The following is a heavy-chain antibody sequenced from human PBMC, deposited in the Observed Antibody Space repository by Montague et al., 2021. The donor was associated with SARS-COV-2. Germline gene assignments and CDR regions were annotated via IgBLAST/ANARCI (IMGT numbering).Heavy chain of an antibody. V-gene: IGHV3-7*01. CDR1: GFTFSNYW. CDR2: INQDGSEK. J-gene: IGHJ4*02. CDR3: ARGGLCSSISCHTEYYFDY. Sequence: SLRLSCAASGFTFSNYWMSWVRQAPGKGLEWVANINQDGSEKYYVDSVKGRFTISRDNAKNSLSLQMNSLRAEDTAVYYCARGGLCSSISCHTEYYFDYWGQGTLVTVSS. D-gene: IGHD2-2*02.